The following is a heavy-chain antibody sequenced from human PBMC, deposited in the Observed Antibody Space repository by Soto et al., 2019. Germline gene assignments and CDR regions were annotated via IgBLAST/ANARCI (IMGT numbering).Heavy chain of an antibody. J-gene: IGHJ6*02. CDR2: IVVGGGNT. Sequence: QMQLVQSGPEVKKPGTSVRVSCKASGFTFTTSTIQWVRQARGQRREWIGWIVVGGGNTNYAQKFQERVTVTKDMCTSTSYMELTSLRSEDTVVYDCAAETCRSELVEWFYYGMDVVGPGTTVTVFS. CDR3: AAETCRSELVEWFYYGMDV. D-gene: IGHD3-3*01. V-gene: IGHV1-58*02. CDR1: GFTFTTST.